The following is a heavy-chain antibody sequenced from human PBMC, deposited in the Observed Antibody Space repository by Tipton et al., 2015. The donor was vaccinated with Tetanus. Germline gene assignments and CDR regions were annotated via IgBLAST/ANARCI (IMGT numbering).Heavy chain of an antibody. J-gene: IGHJ4*02. D-gene: IGHD3-10*01. Sequence: LRLSCTVSGDSITRDGYSWHWIRQPPGKGLEWIGYISDGGQSHYSPSLERRATISRDMSNNHFSLKLTSVTAADMAVYYCARSKVLWFGESLSGFGSWGKRSLVTVSA. CDR3: ARSKVLWFGESLSGFGS. V-gene: IGHV4-30-2*01. CDR1: GDSITRDGYS. CDR2: ISDGGQS.